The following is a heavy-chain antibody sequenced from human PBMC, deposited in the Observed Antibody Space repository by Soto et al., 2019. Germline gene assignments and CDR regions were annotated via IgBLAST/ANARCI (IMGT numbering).Heavy chain of an antibody. CDR1: GDSVSSNTAA. D-gene: IGHD6-19*01. CDR3: ARGVAGSGFDL. J-gene: IGHJ4*02. CDR2: TYYRSNWRH. Sequence: QTLSLTCAISGDSVSSNTAAWNWIRSSPSRGLEWLGRTYYRSNWRHDYAVSVKSRITVNPDTSKNHFSLQLNSVTPDDTAVYYCARGVAGSGFDLWGQGTLVTVS. V-gene: IGHV6-1*01.